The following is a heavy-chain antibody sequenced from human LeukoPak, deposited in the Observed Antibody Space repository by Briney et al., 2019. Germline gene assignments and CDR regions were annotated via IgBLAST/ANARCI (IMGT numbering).Heavy chain of an antibody. CDR2: IYYSGST. CDR3: AIGDYGANTGY. V-gene: IGHV4-31*03. CDR1: GGSISSGGYY. J-gene: IGHJ4*02. Sequence: SETLSLTCTVSGGSISSGGYYWSWIRQHPGEGLEWIGYIYYSGSTYYNPSLKSRVTISADTSKNQFSLKLSSVTAADTAIYYCAIGDYGANTGYWGQGTLVIVSS. D-gene: IGHD4-23*01.